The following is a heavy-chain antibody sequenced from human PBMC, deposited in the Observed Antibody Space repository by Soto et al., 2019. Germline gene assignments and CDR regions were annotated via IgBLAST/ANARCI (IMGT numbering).Heavy chain of an antibody. V-gene: IGHV4-59*01. CDR2: IYYSGST. CDR3: AREKVAAVENNWFDP. Sequence: PSETLSLTCTVSGGSISSYYWSWIRQPPGKGLEWTGYIYYSGSTNYNPSLKSRVTISVDTSKNQFSLKLSSVTAADTAVYYCAREKVAAVENNWFDPWGQGTLVTVSS. CDR1: GGSISSYY. D-gene: IGHD6-13*01. J-gene: IGHJ5*02.